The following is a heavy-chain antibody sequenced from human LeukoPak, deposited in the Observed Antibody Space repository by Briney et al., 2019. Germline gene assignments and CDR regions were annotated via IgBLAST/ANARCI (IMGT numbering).Heavy chain of an antibody. J-gene: IGHJ4*02. CDR1: GYTFTDYY. D-gene: IGHD5-24*01. CDR2: VDPEDGET. Sequence: GASVKVSCKVSGYTFTDYYMHWVQQAPGKGLEWMGLVDPEDGETIYAEKFQGRVTITADTSTDTAYMELSSLRSEDTAVYYCATGRDGYNSPFDYWGQGTLVTVSS. CDR3: ATGRDGYNSPFDY. V-gene: IGHV1-69-2*01.